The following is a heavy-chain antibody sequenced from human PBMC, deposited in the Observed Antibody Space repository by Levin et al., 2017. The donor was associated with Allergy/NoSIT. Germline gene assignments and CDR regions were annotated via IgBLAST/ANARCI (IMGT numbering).Heavy chain of an antibody. CDR1: GFTFSRFW. CDR3: TREQYGSEQDY. CDR2: IEQDGSEQ. D-gene: IGHD3-10*01. Sequence: GESLKISCAASGFTFSRFWMSWVRQAPGKGLEWVANIEQDGSEQYYVDSVKGRFTISRDNAKNSLYLQINSLRAEDTAVYFCTREQYGSEQDYWGQGTLVTVSS. V-gene: IGHV3-7*04. J-gene: IGHJ4*02.